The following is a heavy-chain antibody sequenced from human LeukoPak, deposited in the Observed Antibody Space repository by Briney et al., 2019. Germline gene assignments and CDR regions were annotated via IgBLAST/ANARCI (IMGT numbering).Heavy chain of an antibody. CDR2: INPNSGGT. CDR1: GYTFTGYY. V-gene: IGHV1-2*06. CDR3: ASLPTEVVVAATIP. D-gene: IGHD2-15*01. J-gene: IGHJ5*02. Sequence: ASVKVSCKASGYTFTGYYMHWVRQAPGQGLEWMGRINPNSGGTNYAQKFQGRVTMTRDTSISTVYMELSRLRSDDTAVYYCASLPTEVVVAATIPWGQGTLVTVSS.